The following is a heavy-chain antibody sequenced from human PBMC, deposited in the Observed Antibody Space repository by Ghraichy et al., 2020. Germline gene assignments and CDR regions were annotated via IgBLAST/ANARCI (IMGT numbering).Heavy chain of an antibody. J-gene: IGHJ3*02. V-gene: IGHV6-1*01. CDR3: ARDRERIAVAGNYDAFDI. CDR1: GDSVSSNSGA. CDR2: TYYRSKWYN. D-gene: IGHD6-19*01. Sequence: QTLSLTCAISGDSVSSNSGAWNWIRQSPSRGLEWLGRTYYRSKWYNDYAVSVKSRISINPDTSKNQFSLQLNSVTPEDTAVYYCARDRERIAVAGNYDAFDIWGQGTMITVSS.